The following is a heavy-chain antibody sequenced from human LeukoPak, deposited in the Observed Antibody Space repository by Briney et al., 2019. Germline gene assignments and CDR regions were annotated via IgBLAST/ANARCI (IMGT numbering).Heavy chain of an antibody. J-gene: IGHJ4*02. CDR1: GGSISSYY. V-gene: IGHV4-59*01. CDR3: ARDHYYGSGSYYWGFFDY. D-gene: IGHD3-10*01. CDR2: IYYSGST. Sequence: SETLSLTCTVSGGSISSYYWSWIRQPPGKGLEWIGYIYYSGSTNYNPSLTSRVTISVDTSKNQFSLKLSSVTAADTAVYYCARDHYYGSGSYYWGFFDYWGQGTLVTVSS.